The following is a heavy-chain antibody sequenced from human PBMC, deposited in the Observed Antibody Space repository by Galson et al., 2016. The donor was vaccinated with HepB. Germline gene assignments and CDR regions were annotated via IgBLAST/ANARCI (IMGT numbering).Heavy chain of an antibody. V-gene: IGHV4-4*02. CDR3: VRGRSGTGDDAFDI. CDR1: GGSISTNNW. CDR2: IYHSGAT. D-gene: IGHD1-7*01. Sequence: SETLSLTCAVSGGSISTNNWWSWVRQPPGKGLEWIGEIYHSGATYSNPSLKGRVTISVDKSKNQFSLNLSSVTAADTAVYYCVRGRSGTGDDAFDIWGQGTMVTVSS. J-gene: IGHJ3*02.